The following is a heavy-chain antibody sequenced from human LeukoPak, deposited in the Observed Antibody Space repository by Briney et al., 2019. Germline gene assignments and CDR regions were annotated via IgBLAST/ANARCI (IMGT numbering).Heavy chain of an antibody. CDR1: GYTLTELS. CDR3: ATAGIVGAIGYNWFDP. Sequence: ASVKVSCKVTGYTLTELSMRWVRQAPGKGLEWMGGFDPEDGETIYAQKFQGRVTMTEDTSTDTAYMELSSLRSEDTAVYYCATAGIVGAIGYNWFDPWGQGTLVTVCS. V-gene: IGHV1-24*01. D-gene: IGHD1-26*01. J-gene: IGHJ5*02. CDR2: FDPEDGET.